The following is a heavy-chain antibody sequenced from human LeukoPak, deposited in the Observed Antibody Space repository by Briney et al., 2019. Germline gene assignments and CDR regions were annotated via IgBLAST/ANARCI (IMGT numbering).Heavy chain of an antibody. J-gene: IGHJ2*01. CDR1: GFTFDDYG. Sequence: GGSLRLSCAASGFTFDDYGMIWVRQAPGKGLEWVSYITWNGVGTAYADSMKGRFTVSRDNVKNSLFLQMDSPRAEDTALYYCARNMTTVTTRFFDLWGRGTLVTVSS. D-gene: IGHD4-17*01. CDR3: ARNMTTVTTRFFDL. CDR2: ITWNGVGT. V-gene: IGHV3-20*04.